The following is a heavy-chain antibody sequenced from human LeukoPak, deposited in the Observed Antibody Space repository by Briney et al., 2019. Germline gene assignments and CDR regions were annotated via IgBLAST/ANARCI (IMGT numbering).Heavy chain of an antibody. V-gene: IGHV3-21*01. D-gene: IGHD4-17*01. J-gene: IGHJ4*02. CDR2: ISSSSSYI. CDR1: GFTFSSYS. CDR3: ARGQTTVTYLDDRDY. Sequence: GGSLTLSCAPSGFTFSSYSMNWVRQAPGKGLECVSSISSSSSYIYYADSVKGRFTIARDKAKNSLYLQMNSLRAEDTAVYYCARGQTTVTYLDDRDYWGQGTLVTVSS.